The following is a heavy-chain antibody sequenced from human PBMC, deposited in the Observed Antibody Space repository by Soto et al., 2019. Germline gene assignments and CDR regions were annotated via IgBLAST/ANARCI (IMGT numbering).Heavy chain of an antibody. J-gene: IGHJ4*02. V-gene: IGHV3-49*04. D-gene: IGHD3-16*01. CDR2: IRSKAYGGTT. Sequence: GVLRLSCTASGFTFGDYAMSWVRQAPGKGLEWVGFIRSKAYGGTTEYAASVKGRFTISRDDSKSIAYLQMNSLKTEDTAVYYCTRVLGLFGTFDYWGQGTLVTVSS. CDR3: TRVLGLFGTFDY. CDR1: GFTFGDYA.